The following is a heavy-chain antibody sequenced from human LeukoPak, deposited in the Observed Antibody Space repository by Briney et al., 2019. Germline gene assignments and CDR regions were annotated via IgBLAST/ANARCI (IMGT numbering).Heavy chain of an antibody. V-gene: IGHV3-30-3*01. CDR2: LSSDGVNK. Sequence: PGGSLGLSCAASGFTFSSYPMPWVRQTPAKGLEWVAILSSDGVNKRYADSVRGRFTISRDNFKNTLYLQMSSMTAEDTAIYYCARDPGTIFDVLNYHFDSWGQGTLVTVSS. D-gene: IGHD3-3*01. CDR3: ARDPGTIFDVLNYHFDS. CDR1: GFTFSSYP. J-gene: IGHJ4*02.